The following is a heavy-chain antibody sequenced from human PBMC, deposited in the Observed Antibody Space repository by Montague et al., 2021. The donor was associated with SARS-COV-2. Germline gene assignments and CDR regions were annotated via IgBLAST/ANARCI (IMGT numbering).Heavy chain of an antibody. CDR2: INDAGSDT. V-gene: IGHV3-7*01. CDR3: AKDGDTGCRCDS. J-gene: IGHJ5*02. D-gene: IGHD2-21*02. CDR1: GFRSSINY. Sequence: SLRLSCAASGFRSSINYMTWVRQAPGKGLEWVAHINDAGSDTHYADSVKGRFTISRDNSRNTLFLQMNSLRAEDTATYYCAKDGDTGCRCDSWGPGTLVTVSS.